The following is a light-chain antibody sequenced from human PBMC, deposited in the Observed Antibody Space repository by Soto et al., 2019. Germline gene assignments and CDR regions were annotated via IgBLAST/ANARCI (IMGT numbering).Light chain of an antibody. V-gene: IGLV2-14*03. CDR2: DVR. Sequence: QSALTQPASVSGSPGQSITISCTGTSSDVGGYNYVSWYQHHPGKAPKLMIYDVRIRPSGVSHRFAGSKSGNTASLTISGLQAEDEADYYCSSYATSSGVVFGGGTQLTVL. CDR3: SSYATSSGVV. J-gene: IGLJ2*01. CDR1: SSDVGGYNY.